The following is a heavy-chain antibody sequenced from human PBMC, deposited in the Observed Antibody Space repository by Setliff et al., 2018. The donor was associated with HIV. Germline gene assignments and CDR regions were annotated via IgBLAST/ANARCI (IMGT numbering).Heavy chain of an antibody. CDR1: GGYISSYY. CDR2: IYSSWRT. D-gene: IGHD2-15*01. J-gene: IGHJ5*02. V-gene: IGHV4-4*07. Sequence: SEKLSLPCTVSGGYISSYYWSWIRQPAGKGLEWIGRIYSSWRTNYNPSLKSRDTLSIDTSKNQFSLKLTSVTAADTAVSYCARGGGLNWFDPWGQGTLVTVSS. CDR3: ARGGGLNWFDP.